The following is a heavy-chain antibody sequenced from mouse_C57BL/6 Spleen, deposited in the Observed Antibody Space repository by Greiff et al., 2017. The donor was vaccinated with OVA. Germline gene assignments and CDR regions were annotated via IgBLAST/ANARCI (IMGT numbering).Heavy chain of an antibody. CDR3: ARSLDGCWYCDV. V-gene: IGHV1-52*01. CDR2: IDPSDSET. CDR1: GYTFTSYW. D-gene: IGHD2-3*01. J-gene: IGHJ1*03. Sequence: QVQLQQPGAELVRPGSSVKLSCKASGYTFTSYWMHWVKQRPIQGLEWIGNIDPSDSETHYNQKFKDKATLTVDKSSSTAYMQLSSLTSEDSAVYYCARSLDGCWYCDVWGTGTTVTVSS.